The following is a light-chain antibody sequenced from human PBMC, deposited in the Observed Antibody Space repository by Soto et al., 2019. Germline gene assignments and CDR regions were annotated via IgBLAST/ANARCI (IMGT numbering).Light chain of an antibody. Sequence: QSALTQPASVSGSPGQSIAMSGTGTSSDVGGYNYVSWYQQYPGKAPKFMIYEVTNRPSGVSNRFSGSKSGNTASLTISGLQAEDEADYFCSSFTTSSTYVFGTGTKVTVL. CDR3: SSFTTSSTYV. J-gene: IGLJ1*01. CDR2: EVT. CDR1: SSDVGGYNY. V-gene: IGLV2-14*01.